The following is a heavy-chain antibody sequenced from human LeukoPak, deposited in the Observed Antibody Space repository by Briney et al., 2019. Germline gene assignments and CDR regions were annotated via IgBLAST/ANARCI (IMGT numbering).Heavy chain of an antibody. CDR2: IKQDGSEK. V-gene: IGHV3-7*01. CDR3: ARGQLPTGAVLDY. Sequence: GGSLRLSCAASGFTFSSYWMSWVRQAPGKGLEWVANIKQDGSEKYYVDSVKGRFTISRDNAKNSPYLQMNSLRAEDTAVYYCARGQLPTGAVLDYWGQGTLVTVSS. D-gene: IGHD5-18*01. J-gene: IGHJ4*02. CDR1: GFTFSSYW.